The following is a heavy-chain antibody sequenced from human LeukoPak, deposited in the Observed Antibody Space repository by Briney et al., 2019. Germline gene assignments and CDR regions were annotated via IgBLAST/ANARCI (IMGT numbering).Heavy chain of an antibody. V-gene: IGHV4-59*01. J-gene: IGHJ6*02. Sequence: SETLSLTCTVSAGSISSYYWSWIRQPPGKGLEWIGYIYSSGSTNYNPSLKSRVTISVDTSKNQFSLKLSSVTAADTAVYYCARVDEGGYYYYGMDVWGQGTTVTVSS. CDR1: AGSISSYY. CDR3: ARVDEGGYYYYGMDV. CDR2: IYSSGST. D-gene: IGHD3-16*01.